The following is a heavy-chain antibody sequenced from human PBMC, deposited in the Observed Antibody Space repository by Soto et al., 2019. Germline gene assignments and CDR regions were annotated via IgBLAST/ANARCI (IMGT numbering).Heavy chain of an antibody. Sequence: ESGPTLVNPTQTLTLTCTFSGFSLSTSGMCVSWIRQPPGKALEWLALIDWDDDKYYSTSLKTRLTISKDTSKNQVVLTMTNMDPVDTATYYCARITSGLYYYYGMDVWGQGTTVTVSS. J-gene: IGHJ6*02. CDR3: ARITSGLYYYYGMDV. CDR2: IDWDDDK. V-gene: IGHV2-70*01. CDR1: GFSLSTSGMC.